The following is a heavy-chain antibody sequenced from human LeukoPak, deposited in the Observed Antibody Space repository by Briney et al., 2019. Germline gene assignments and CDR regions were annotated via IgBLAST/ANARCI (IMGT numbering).Heavy chain of an antibody. CDR3: ARGLCGGDCYSSPGGY. CDR1: GFTFSSYD. CDR2: IGTAGDT. V-gene: IGHV3-13*01. Sequence: GGSLRLSCAASGFTFSSYDMHWVRQATGKGLEWVSAIGTAGDTYYPGSVKGRFTISRENAKNSLYLQMNSLRAGDTAVYYCARGLCGGDCYSSPGGYWGQGTLVTVSS. D-gene: IGHD2-21*02. J-gene: IGHJ4*02.